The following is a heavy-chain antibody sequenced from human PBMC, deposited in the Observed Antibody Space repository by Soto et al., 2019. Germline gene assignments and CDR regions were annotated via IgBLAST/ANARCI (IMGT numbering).Heavy chain of an antibody. V-gene: IGHV3-30*18. Sequence: GGALRLSCAAFRFPFSKYAMHWVRRAPGKGLEWVALISYDGSDKYYADSVKGRFTISRDNSKNTLYLQMSSLRAEDTAVYYCAKGPTYSTSSILDYWGQGTLVTVSS. CDR1: RFPFSKYA. CDR2: ISYDGSDK. J-gene: IGHJ4*02. D-gene: IGHD6-6*01. CDR3: AKGPTYSTSSILDY.